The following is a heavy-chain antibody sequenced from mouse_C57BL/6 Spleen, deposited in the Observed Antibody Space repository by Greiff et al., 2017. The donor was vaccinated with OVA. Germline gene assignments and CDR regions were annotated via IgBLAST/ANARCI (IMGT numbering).Heavy chain of an antibody. Sequence: EVKLMESEGGLVQPGSSMKLSCTASGFTFSDYYMAWVRQVPEKGLEWVANINYDGSSTYYLDSLKSRFIISRDNAKNILYLQMSSLKSEDTDTYYCARDGDFDYWGQNTTLTVSS. J-gene: IGHJ2*01. CDR3: ARDGDFDY. CDR1: GFTFSDYY. CDR2: INYDGSST. V-gene: IGHV5-16*01.